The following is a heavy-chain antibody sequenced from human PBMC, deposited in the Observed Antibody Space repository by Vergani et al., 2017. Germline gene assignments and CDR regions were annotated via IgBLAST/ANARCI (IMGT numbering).Heavy chain of an antibody. J-gene: IGHJ6*02. V-gene: IGHV5-10-1*03. CDR3: ARRVYSSSSHYYYGMDV. Sequence: EVQLVQSGAEVKKPGESLRISCKGSGYSFISYWISWVRQMPGKGLEWMGRIDPTDSYTNYSPSFQGHVTISADKSITTAYLQWSSLKASDTAMYYCARRVYSSSSHYYYGMDVWGQGTTVTVSS. D-gene: IGHD6-6*01. CDR1: GYSFISYW. CDR2: IDPTDSYT.